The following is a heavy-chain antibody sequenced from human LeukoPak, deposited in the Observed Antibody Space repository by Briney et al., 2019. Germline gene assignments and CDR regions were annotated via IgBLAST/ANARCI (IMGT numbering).Heavy chain of an antibody. D-gene: IGHD6-19*01. CDR1: GFTFSSYG. Sequence: GRSLRLSCAASGFTFSSYGMHWVRQAPGKGLEWVAVISYDGSNKYYADSVKGRFTISRDNSKNTLYLQMNSLRAEDAAAYFCAKGSSGPTEYWYFDLWGRGTLVTVSS. J-gene: IGHJ2*01. V-gene: IGHV3-30*18. CDR3: AKGSSGPTEYWYFDL. CDR2: ISYDGSNK.